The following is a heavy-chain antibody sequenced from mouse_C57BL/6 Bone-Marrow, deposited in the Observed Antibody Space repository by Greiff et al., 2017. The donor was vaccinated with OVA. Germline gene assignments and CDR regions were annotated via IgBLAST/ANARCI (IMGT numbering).Heavy chain of an antibody. V-gene: IGHV2-9-1*01. CDR1: GFSLTSYA. CDR3: ARFTTVVAWYFDV. CDR2: IWTGGGT. Sequence: VKLQESGPGLVAPSQSLSITCTVSGFSLTSYAISWVRQPPGKGLEWLGVIWTGGGTNYNSALKSRLGISKDNSKSQVFLKMNSLQTDDTARYYCARFTTVVAWYFDVWGTGTTVTVSS. J-gene: IGHJ1*03. D-gene: IGHD1-1*01.